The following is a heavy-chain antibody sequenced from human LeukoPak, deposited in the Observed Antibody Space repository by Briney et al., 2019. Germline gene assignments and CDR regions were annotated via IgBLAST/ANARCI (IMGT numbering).Heavy chain of an antibody. CDR2: IYSGGTT. Sequence: GGSLRLSCAVSGFTVSGNYMSWVRQAPGKGLEWVSLIYSGGTTYYADSVKGRFTISRDNAKNSMYLQMNSLRADDTAVYYCTREQDREAAGTVIGDYWGQGALVTVSS. J-gene: IGHJ4*02. CDR1: GFTVSGNY. D-gene: IGHD6-13*01. CDR3: TREQDREAAGTVIGDY. V-gene: IGHV3-53*01.